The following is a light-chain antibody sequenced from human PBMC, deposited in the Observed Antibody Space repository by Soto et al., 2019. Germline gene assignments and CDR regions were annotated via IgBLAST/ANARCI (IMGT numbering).Light chain of an antibody. Sequence: QTVVTQPPSVSGAPGQRVTISCTGSSPNIGAGYDVHWYQQLPGTAPKLLIYGNSNRPSGVPDRFSGSKSGTSASLAITGLQAEDEADYYCQSYDSSLSGRYVFGTGTKLTVL. CDR1: SPNIGAGYD. CDR3: QSYDSSLSGRYV. CDR2: GNS. J-gene: IGLJ1*01. V-gene: IGLV1-40*01.